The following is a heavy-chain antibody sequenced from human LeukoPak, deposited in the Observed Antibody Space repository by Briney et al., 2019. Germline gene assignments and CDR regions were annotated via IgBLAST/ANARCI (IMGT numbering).Heavy chain of an antibody. CDR3: AERSAYESLFDY. D-gene: IGHD5-12*01. Sequence: PSETLSLTCTVSGGSISSYYWGWIRQPPGKGLEWIGTIYPSGSTSYNPSLKSRVTISLDTSKNQFSLNLNSVTAADTAVYFCAERSAYESLFDYWGQGTLVTVSS. CDR2: IYPSGST. CDR1: GGSISSYY. V-gene: IGHV4-59*04. J-gene: IGHJ4*02.